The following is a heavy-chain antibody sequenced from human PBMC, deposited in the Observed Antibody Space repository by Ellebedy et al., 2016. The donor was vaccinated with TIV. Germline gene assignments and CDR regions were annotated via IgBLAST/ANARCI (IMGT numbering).Heavy chain of an antibody. Sequence: GESLKISCAASGFSFSSYWMHWVRQTPGKGLVWLSRINGDGSSTRYADSVRGRFTISRDNAKNTLYLQMNTLRAEDTAVYYCATDQAGGSGIDYWGQGTLVTVSS. D-gene: IGHD3-10*01. V-gene: IGHV3-74*01. J-gene: IGHJ4*02. CDR1: GFSFSSYW. CDR2: INGDGSST. CDR3: ATDQAGGSGIDY.